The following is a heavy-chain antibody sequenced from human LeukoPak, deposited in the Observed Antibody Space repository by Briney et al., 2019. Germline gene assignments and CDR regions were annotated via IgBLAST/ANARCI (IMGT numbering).Heavy chain of an antibody. J-gene: IGHJ4*02. CDR1: GFTFSSYS. CDR3: ARDRAGATTDY. CDR2: ISSSSSYI. Sequence: GGSLRLSCAASGFTFSSYSMNWVHQAPGKGLEWVSSISSSSSYIYYADSVKGRFTISRDNAKNSLYLQMNSLRAEDTAVYYCARDRAGATTDYWGQGTLVTVSS. V-gene: IGHV3-21*01. D-gene: IGHD1-26*01.